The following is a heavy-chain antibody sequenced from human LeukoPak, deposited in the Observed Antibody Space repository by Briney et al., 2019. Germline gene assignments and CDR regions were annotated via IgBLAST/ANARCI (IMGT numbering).Heavy chain of an antibody. CDR2: INHSGNT. CDR3: ARSPGLGNDY. Sequence: SETLSLTCAVYGGSFSGYYWSWIRQPPGKGLEWIGEINHSGNTNYNPSLKSRVTISVDTSKNQFSLKLSSVTAADTAVYYCARSPGLGNDYWGQGTLVTVSS. J-gene: IGHJ4*02. D-gene: IGHD7-27*01. CDR1: GGSFSGYY. V-gene: IGHV4-34*01.